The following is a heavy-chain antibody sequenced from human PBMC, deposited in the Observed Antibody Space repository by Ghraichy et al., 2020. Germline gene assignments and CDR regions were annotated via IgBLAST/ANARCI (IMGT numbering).Heavy chain of an antibody. CDR2: ISGSGGST. V-gene: IGHV3-23*01. CDR1: GFTFSSYA. D-gene: IGHD5-18*01. Sequence: GGSLRLSCAASGFTFSSYAMSWVRQAPGKGLEWVSAISGSGGSTYYADSVKGRFTISRDNSKNTLYLQMNSLRAEDTAVYYCAKPAIVRRYSYGYYFDYWGQGTLVTVSS. CDR3: AKPAIVRRYSYGYYFDY. J-gene: IGHJ4*02.